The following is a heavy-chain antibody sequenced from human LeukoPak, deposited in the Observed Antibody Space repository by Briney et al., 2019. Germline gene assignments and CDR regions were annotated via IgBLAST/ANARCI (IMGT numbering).Heavy chain of an antibody. CDR2: IYPGDSDT. CDR1: GYSLNTYW. J-gene: IGHJ4*02. V-gene: IGHV5-51*01. CDR3: ARPSYGASDY. Sequence: GESLKISCKGSGYSLNTYWIGWVRQMPGKGLEWMGIIYPGDSDTRYSPSFQGQVTISVDKSISTAYLQWSSLKASDTAMYYCARPSYGASDYWGQGTLVTVSS. D-gene: IGHD4-17*01.